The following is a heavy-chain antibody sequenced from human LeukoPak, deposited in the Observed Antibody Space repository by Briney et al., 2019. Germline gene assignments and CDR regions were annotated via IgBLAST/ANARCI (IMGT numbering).Heavy chain of an antibody. CDR2: ISGSGGST. V-gene: IGHV3-23*01. CDR3: AKAEERPSGGNEPKIVGAFSPLGR. J-gene: IGHJ4*02. CDR1: GFTFSSYA. D-gene: IGHD1-26*01. Sequence: GGSLRLSCAASGFTFSSYAMSWVRQAPGKGLEWVSAISGSGGSTYYADSVKGRFTISRDNSKNTLYLQMNSLRAEDTAVYYCAKAEERPSGGNEPKIVGAFSPLGRWGQGTLVTVSS.